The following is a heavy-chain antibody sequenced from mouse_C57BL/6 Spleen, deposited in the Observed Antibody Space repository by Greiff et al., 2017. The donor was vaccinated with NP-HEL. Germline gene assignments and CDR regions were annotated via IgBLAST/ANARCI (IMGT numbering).Heavy chain of an antibody. CDR1: GYSFTGYY. D-gene: IGHD2-3*01. Sequence: VHVKQSGPELVKPGASVKISCKASGYSFTGYYMNWVKQSPEKSLEWIGEINPSTGGTTYNQKFKAKATLTVDKSSSTAYMQLKSLTSEDSAVYYCARSSRLLPYYFDYWGQGTTLTVSS. CDR2: INPSTGGT. CDR3: ARSSRLLPYYFDY. V-gene: IGHV1-42*01. J-gene: IGHJ2*01.